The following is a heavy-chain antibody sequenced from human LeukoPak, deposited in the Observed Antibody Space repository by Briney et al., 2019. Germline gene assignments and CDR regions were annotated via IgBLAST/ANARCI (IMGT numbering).Heavy chain of an antibody. CDR1: GFTFITYS. CDR3: ALLSAGY. CDR2: ISGSSTTM. Sequence: GGSLRLSCAASGFTFITYSMNWVRQAPGKGLEWVSYISGSSTTMHYADSVKGRFTISRDNAKSSLYLQMSGLRAEDTAMYYCALLSAGYWGQGTLVTVSS. D-gene: IGHD3-10*01. J-gene: IGHJ4*02. V-gene: IGHV3-48*04.